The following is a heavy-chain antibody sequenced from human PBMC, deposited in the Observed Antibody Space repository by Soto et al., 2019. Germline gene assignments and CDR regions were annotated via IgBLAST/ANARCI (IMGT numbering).Heavy chain of an antibody. Sequence: ASVKVSCKASGGTFSSYAISWVRQAPGQGLEWMGGIIPIFGTANYAQKFQGRVTITADESTSTAYMELSSLRSEDTAVYYCARDVGGSYGNWFDPWGQGTLVTVSS. V-gene: IGHV1-69*13. CDR1: GGTFSSYA. CDR3: ARDVGGSYGNWFDP. J-gene: IGHJ5*02. CDR2: IIPIFGTA. D-gene: IGHD1-26*01.